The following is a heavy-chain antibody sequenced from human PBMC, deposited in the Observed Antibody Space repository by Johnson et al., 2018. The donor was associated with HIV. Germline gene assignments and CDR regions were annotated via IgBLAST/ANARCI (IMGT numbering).Heavy chain of an antibody. CDR1: GFTFSSYW. Sequence: VQLVESGGGVVHPGGSLRLSCAASGFTFSSYWMSWVRQAPGKGLEWVGRIKSKTDGGTTDYAAPVKGRFTISRDDSKNTLYLQMNSLKTEDTAVYYCTTDYRLTVVTRSDAFDIWGQGTMVTVSS. D-gene: IGHD4-23*01. V-gene: IGHV3-15*01. J-gene: IGHJ3*02. CDR2: IKSKTDGGTT. CDR3: TTDYRLTVVTRSDAFDI.